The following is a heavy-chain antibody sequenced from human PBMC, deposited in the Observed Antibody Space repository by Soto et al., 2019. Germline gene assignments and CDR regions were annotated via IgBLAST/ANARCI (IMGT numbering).Heavy chain of an antibody. CDR3: ARDVWGDTTSGPYYYYGMDV. J-gene: IGHJ6*02. D-gene: IGHD3-16*01. V-gene: IGHV4-4*02. Sequence: SETLSLTCAVSGGSISSSNWWSWVRQPPGKGLEWIGEIYHSGSTNYNPSLKSRVTISVDKSKNQFSLKLSSVTAADTAVYYCARDVWGDTTSGPYYYYGMDVWGQGTTVTVSS. CDR1: GGSISSSNW. CDR2: IYHSGST.